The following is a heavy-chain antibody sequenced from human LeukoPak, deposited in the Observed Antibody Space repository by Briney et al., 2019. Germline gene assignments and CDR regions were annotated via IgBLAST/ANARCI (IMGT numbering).Heavy chain of an antibody. CDR3: ARDASGLCDILTGYTYFDY. Sequence: AASVKVSCKASGYTFTGYYMHWVRQAPGQGLEWMGWINPNSGGTNYAQKFQGRVTMTRDTSISTAYMELSRLRSDDTAVYYCARDASGLCDILTGYTYFDYWGQGTLVTVSS. D-gene: IGHD3-9*01. V-gene: IGHV1-2*02. J-gene: IGHJ4*02. CDR1: GYTFTGYY. CDR2: INPNSGGT.